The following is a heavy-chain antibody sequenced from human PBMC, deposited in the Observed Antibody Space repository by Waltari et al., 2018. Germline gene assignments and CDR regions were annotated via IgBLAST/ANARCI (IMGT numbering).Heavy chain of an antibody. CDR1: GYTFTSYG. CDR2: LSAYHGNT. Sequence: QVQLVQSGAEVKKPGASVKVACKASGYTFTSYGISWVRQAAGQGLEWMGWLSAYHGNTNYAQNLQGIVTMTTDTSTSTAYMALMSLRSDDTAVYYCAREVVAQFALYYFDYWGQGTLVTVSS. CDR3: AREVVAQFALYYFDY. D-gene: IGHD2-2*01. J-gene: IGHJ4*02. V-gene: IGHV1-18*01.